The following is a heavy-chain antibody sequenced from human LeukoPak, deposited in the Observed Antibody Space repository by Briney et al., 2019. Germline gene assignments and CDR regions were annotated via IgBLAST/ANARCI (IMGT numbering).Heavy chain of an antibody. CDR3: ASVDFDNNAHYHYYLPN. V-gene: IGHV3-7*01. Sequence: GGSLRLSCAASGFRFNRFSMSWVRQTPEKGLEWVANIKQDGSQKEYADSVKGRFAISRDNANNFLDLQMNSLRAEDTGVYYCASVDFDNNAHYHYYLPNWGQGTRVTVSS. J-gene: IGHJ4*02. CDR2: IKQDGSQK. CDR1: GFRFNRFS. D-gene: IGHD2/OR15-2a*01.